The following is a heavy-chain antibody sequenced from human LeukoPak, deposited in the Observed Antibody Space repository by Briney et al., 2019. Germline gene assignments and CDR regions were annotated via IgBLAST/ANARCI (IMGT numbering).Heavy chain of an antibody. D-gene: IGHD3-10*01. CDR3: ARGGVRITMVRGVTKHAFDI. Sequence: ASVKVSCKASGYTFTSYGISWVRQAPGQGLEWMGWISAYNGNTNYAQKLQGRVTMTTDTSTSTAYMELRSLRSDDTAVYYCARGGVRITMVRGVTKHAFDIWGQGTMVTVSS. V-gene: IGHV1-18*01. CDR1: GYTFTSYG. CDR2: ISAYNGNT. J-gene: IGHJ3*02.